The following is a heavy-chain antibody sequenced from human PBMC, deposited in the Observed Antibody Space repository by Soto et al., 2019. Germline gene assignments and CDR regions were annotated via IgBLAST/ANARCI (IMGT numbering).Heavy chain of an antibody. J-gene: IGHJ4*02. D-gene: IGHD3-22*01. CDR3: ARDKAYYYDSSGYYYINYFDY. Sequence: TLSLTCTVSGGSISSGGYYWSWIRQHPGKGLEWIGYIYYSGSTYYNPSLKSRVTISVDTSKNQFSLKLSSVTAADTAVYYCARDKAYYYDSSGYYYINYFDYWGQGTLVTVSS. CDR2: IYYSGST. CDR1: GGSISSGGYY. V-gene: IGHV4-31*03.